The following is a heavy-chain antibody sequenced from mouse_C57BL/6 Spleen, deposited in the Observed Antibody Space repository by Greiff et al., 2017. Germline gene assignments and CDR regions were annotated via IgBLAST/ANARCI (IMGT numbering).Heavy chain of an antibody. Sequence: QVQLQQPGAELVKPGASVKVSCKASGYTFTSYWMHWVKQRHGQGLEWIGRIHPSDSDTNYNQKFKGKATLTVDKFSSTAYMQLSSLTSEDSAVYYCATIYCGNYVHFDYWGQGTTLTVSS. D-gene: IGHD2-1*01. V-gene: IGHV1-74*01. J-gene: IGHJ2*01. CDR2: IHPSDSDT. CDR1: GYTFTSYW. CDR3: ATIYCGNYVHFDY.